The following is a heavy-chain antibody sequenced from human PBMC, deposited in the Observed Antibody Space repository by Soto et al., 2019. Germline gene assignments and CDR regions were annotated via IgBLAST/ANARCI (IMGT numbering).Heavy chain of an antibody. CDR1: GDSVSSGDYY. Sequence: QVQLQESGPGLVRPSQTLSLICSVSGDSVSSGDYYWTWIRQHPGRGLEWIGSIHHSGRTYFNPSLKSRLTISLHPSTNQFSLNLYSVTAADTAVYYCARVVWFGELFSPLPLYYFDSWGQGTLVTVSS. CDR3: ARVVWFGELFSPLPLYYFDS. CDR2: IHHSGRT. D-gene: IGHD3-10*01. J-gene: IGHJ4*02. V-gene: IGHV4-31*03.